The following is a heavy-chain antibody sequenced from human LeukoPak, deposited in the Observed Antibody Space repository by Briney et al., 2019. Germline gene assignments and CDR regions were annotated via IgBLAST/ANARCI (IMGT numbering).Heavy chain of an antibody. Sequence: PSETLSLTWTVSGGSISAYYWSWIRQPPGKGLEWIGYIHYSGTTNYYPSLKSRVTIALDTSKNQFSLKLNSVTAADTAVYYCARVGTSSSRFFDQWGQGTLVTVSS. V-gene: IGHV4-59*01. J-gene: IGHJ4*02. CDR1: GGSISAYY. D-gene: IGHD6-6*01. CDR2: IHYSGTT. CDR3: ARVGTSSSRFFDQ.